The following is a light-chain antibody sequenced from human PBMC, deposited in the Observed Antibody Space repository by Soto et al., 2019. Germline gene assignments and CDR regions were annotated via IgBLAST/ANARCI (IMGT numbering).Light chain of an antibody. V-gene: IGKV3D-20*02. CDR1: QSVTSSC. Sequence: EIVMTQAPATLAVSPGERATLSCTASQSVTSSCLAWYQRKPGQAPRLLIYDASNRATGIPARFSGSGSGTDFTLTISSLEPEDFAVYYCQQRSNWLFGPGTKVDI. CDR3: QQRSNWL. J-gene: IGKJ3*01. CDR2: DAS.